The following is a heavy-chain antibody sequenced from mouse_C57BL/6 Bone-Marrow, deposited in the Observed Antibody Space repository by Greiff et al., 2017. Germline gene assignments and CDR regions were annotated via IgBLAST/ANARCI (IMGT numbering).Heavy chain of an antibody. J-gene: IGHJ1*03. V-gene: IGHV1-55*01. CDR3: ARPYDSNYWYFDV. CDR2: IYPGSGST. D-gene: IGHD2-5*01. Sequence: QVQLQQPGAELVKPGASVKMSCKASGYTFTSYWITWVKQRPGQGLEWIGDIYPGSGSTNYNEKFKSKGTLTVDTSSSTAYMQLSSLTSDDYAVYYCARPYDSNYWYFDVWGTGTTVTVSS. CDR1: GYTFTSYW.